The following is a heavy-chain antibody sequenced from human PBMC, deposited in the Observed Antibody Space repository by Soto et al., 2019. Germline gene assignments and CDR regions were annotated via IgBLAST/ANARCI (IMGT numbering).Heavy chain of an antibody. D-gene: IGHD2-2*01. CDR2: ISASNGNT. CDR3: ARDQPNPGNDAFEI. V-gene: IGHV1-18*01. Sequence: QVQLVQSGAEVKKPGASVKVSCKASGYTFTSYGISWVRQAPGQGLEWMGWISASNGNTNYAQKHQCRVTMTTDHSTRTAYMERSCLRSDDTAVYYGARDQPNPGNDAFEIRGQGTIVTVSS. CDR1: GYTFTSYG. J-gene: IGHJ3*02.